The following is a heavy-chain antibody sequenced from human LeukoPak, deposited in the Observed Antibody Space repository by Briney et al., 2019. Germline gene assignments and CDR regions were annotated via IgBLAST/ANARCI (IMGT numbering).Heavy chain of an antibody. J-gene: IGHJ4*02. CDR1: GFTFSGSA. CDR3: NVRDVYNQGF. D-gene: IGHD5-24*01. Sequence: GGSLRLSCAASGFTFSGSAVHWVRQASGKGLEWVGRVRSKSATYATGYGASAKGRFTISRDDSKNTAYLQMNSLKTEDTAVYYCNVRDVYNQGFWGQGTLVTVSS. CDR2: VRSKSATYAT. V-gene: IGHV3-73*01.